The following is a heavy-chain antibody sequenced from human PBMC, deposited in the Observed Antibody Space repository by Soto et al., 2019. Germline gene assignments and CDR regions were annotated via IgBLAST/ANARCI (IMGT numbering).Heavy chain of an antibody. Sequence: LRLSCAASGFTFSSYGMHWVHQAPGKGLEWVAVIWYDGSNKYYADSVKGRFTISRDNSKNTLYLQMNSLRAEDTAVYYCARASLRYFDPRGWFDPWGQGTLVTVSS. J-gene: IGHJ5*02. V-gene: IGHV3-33*01. CDR1: GFTFSSYG. CDR2: IWYDGSNK. D-gene: IGHD3-9*01. CDR3: ARASLRYFDPRGWFDP.